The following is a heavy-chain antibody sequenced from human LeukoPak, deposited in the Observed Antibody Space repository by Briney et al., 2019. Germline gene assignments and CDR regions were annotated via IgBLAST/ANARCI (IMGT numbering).Heavy chain of an antibody. V-gene: IGHV3-23*01. CDR1: GFTFSISA. CDR3: AKVSESNYDILTGYYTPYYFDY. Sequence: GGSLRLSCAASGFTFSISAMSWVRQAPGKRLEWVSGISDSGGSTFYADSVKGRFTISRDNSKNILYLQMNSLRADDTAVYYCAKVSESNYDILTGYYTPYYFDYWGQGTLVTVSS. J-gene: IGHJ4*02. D-gene: IGHD3-9*01. CDR2: ISDSGGST.